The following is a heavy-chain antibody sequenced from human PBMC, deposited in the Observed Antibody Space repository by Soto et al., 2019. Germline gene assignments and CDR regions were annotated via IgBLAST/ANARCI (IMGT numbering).Heavy chain of an antibody. CDR2: IYSGGST. V-gene: IGHV3-53*04. D-gene: IGHD3-3*01. CDR3: ARVSLSWSGYGPIYYYYMDV. J-gene: IGHJ6*03. CDR1: GFTVSTNY. Sequence: PGGSLRLSCAASGFTVSTNYMSWVRQAPGKGLEWVSVIYSGGSTYYADSVKGRVTMTRNTSISTAYMELSSLRSEDTAVYYCARVSLSWSGYGPIYYYYMDVWGKGTTVTVSS.